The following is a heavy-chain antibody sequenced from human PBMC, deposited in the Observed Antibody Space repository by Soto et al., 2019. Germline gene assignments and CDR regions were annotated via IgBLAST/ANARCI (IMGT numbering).Heavy chain of an antibody. CDR3: ATGGYSGARFDS. D-gene: IGHD5-12*01. CDR1: VGTFSSYA. J-gene: IGHJ4*02. Sequence: GXSVKVSCKASVGTFSSYAISWVRQAPGQGLEWMGGIIPIFGTANYAQKFQGRVTITADKSTSTAYMELSSLRSEDTAVYYCATGGYSGARFDSWGQGSLVTVSS. V-gene: IGHV1-69*06. CDR2: IIPIFGTA.